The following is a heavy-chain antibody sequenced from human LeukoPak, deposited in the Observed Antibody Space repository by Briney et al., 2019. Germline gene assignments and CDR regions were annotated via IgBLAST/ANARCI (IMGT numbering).Heavy chain of an antibody. CDR1: GFTFSSYW. D-gene: IGHD6-13*01. V-gene: IGHV3-7*03. CDR3: ARDMGMFDY. CDR2: IKQGGSEN. J-gene: IGHJ4*02. Sequence: GGSLRLSCAASGFTFSSYWMSWVRQAPGKGLEWVANIKQGGSENYYVDSVKGRFTISRDNSKNTLYLQMNSLRAEDTAVYYCARDMGMFDYWGQGTLVTVSS.